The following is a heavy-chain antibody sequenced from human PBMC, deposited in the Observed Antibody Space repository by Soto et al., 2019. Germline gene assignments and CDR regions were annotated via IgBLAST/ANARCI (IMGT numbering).Heavy chain of an antibody. CDR2: IYYSGST. V-gene: IGHV4-59*01. Sequence: SETLSLTCTVSGGSISSYYWSWIRQPPGKGLEWIGYIYYSGSTNYNPSLKSRVTISVDTSKNQFSLKLSSVTAADTAVYYCARERSSDYSSWFDPWGQGTLVTVSS. D-gene: IGHD6-13*01. J-gene: IGHJ5*02. CDR3: ARERSSDYSSWFDP. CDR1: GGSISSYY.